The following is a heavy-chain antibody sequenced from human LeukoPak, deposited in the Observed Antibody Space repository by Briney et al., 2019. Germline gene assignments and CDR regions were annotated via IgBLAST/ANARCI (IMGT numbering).Heavy chain of an antibody. CDR1: GFTFSSYG. V-gene: IGHV3-30*18. CDR2: ISNDGSKK. Sequence: GGSLRLSCAASGFTFSSYGMHWVRQAPGKGLDWVAVISNDGSKKYYADSVKGRFTISRDNSKNTLSLQVSSLRTEDTAVYYCAKDPLPGIGREVDYWGQGTLVTVSS. D-gene: IGHD1-14*01. J-gene: IGHJ4*02. CDR3: AKDPLPGIGREVDY.